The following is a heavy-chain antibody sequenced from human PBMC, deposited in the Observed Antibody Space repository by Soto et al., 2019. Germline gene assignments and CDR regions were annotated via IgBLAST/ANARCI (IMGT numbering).Heavy chain of an antibody. CDR2: IWYDGSNK. Sequence: GGSLRLSCAASGFTFSSYGMHWVRQAPGKGLEWVAVIWYDGSNKYYADSVKGRFTISRDNSKNTLYLQMNSLRAEDTAVYYCAREEGHGYGDFYYYYYYMDVWGKGTTVTVSS. CDR1: GFTFSSYG. D-gene: IGHD4-17*01. CDR3: AREEGHGYGDFYYYYYYMDV. J-gene: IGHJ6*03. V-gene: IGHV3-33*01.